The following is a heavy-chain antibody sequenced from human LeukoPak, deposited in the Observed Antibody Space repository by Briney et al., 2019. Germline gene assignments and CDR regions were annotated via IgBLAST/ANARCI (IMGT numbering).Heavy chain of an antibody. CDR2: IIPIFGTA. CDR1: GGTFSSYA. J-gene: IGHJ4*02. D-gene: IGHD6-19*01. Sequence: SVKVSCKASGGTFSSYAISWVRQAPGQGLEWMGGIIPIFGTANYAQKFQGRVTITTDESTSTAYMELSSLRSEDTAVYYCAREVSIAVAGYYFDYWGQGTPVTVSS. CDR3: AREVSIAVAGYYFDY. V-gene: IGHV1-69*05.